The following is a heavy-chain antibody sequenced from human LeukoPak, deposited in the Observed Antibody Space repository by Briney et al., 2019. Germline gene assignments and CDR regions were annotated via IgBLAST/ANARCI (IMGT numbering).Heavy chain of an antibody. CDR1: AYSISNDNY. D-gene: IGHD3/OR15-3a*01. J-gene: IGHJ5*02. V-gene: IGHV4-38-2*02. CDR3: AKEVARRTGGFDP. Sequence: PSETLSLTCTVSAYSISNDNYWVWIRQSPGKGLEWIGSIYHSGTAYYNPFLKSRVTISVDTSKNQFSLKLSSVTATDTAVYYCAKEVARRTGGFDPWGQGTLVTVSS. CDR2: IYHSGTA.